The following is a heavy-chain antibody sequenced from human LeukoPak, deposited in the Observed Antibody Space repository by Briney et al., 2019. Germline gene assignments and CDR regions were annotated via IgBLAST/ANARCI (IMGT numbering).Heavy chain of an antibody. J-gene: IGHJ2*01. D-gene: IGHD3-22*01. V-gene: IGHV1-8*01. CDR1: GFTHTDFD. CDR2: MNSNTGNT. CDR3: ARGRRGSSGPWSWYLDL. Sequence: ASVKVSCKASGFTHTDFDINWVRHATGQGLEWMGRMNSNTGNTGYAQEFQGRVTMTRDTSIGTAYMELTNLRSEDTAVYYCARGRRGSSGPWSWYLDLWGRGTLVTASS.